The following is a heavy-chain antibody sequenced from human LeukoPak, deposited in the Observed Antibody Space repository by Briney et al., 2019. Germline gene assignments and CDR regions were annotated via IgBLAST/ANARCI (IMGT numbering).Heavy chain of an antibody. CDR2: INPSGGST. D-gene: IGHD4-17*01. V-gene: IGHV1-46*01. CDR3: ARGLGGDYARRGSFDY. Sequence: ASVKVSCKASGYTFTTYYMHWVRQAPGQGLEWMGIINPSGGSTTHAQKFEGRVTMTRDTSTSTVYMELSSLRSEDTAVYYCARGLGGDYARRGSFDYWGQGTLVTVFS. J-gene: IGHJ4*02. CDR1: GYTFTTYY.